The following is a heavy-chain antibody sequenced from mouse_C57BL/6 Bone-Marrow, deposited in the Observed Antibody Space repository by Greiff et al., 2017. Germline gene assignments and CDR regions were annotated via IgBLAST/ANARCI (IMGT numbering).Heavy chain of an antibody. J-gene: IGHJ4*01. CDR2: ISSGGSYT. Sequence: EVNVVESGGDLVKPGGSLKLSCAASGFTFSSYGMSWVRQTPDKRLEWVATISSGGSYTYYPDSVKGRFTISRDNAKNTLYLQMSSLKSEDTAMYYCARRGPVYAMDYWGQGISVTVSS. V-gene: IGHV5-6*02. CDR3: ARRGPVYAMDY. CDR1: GFTFSSYG.